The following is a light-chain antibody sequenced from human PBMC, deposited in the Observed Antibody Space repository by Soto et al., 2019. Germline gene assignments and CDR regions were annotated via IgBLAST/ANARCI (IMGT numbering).Light chain of an antibody. CDR3: SSYTGSSSYVV. J-gene: IGLJ2*01. CDR2: DVS. CDR1: SSDVGGYNY. Sequence: QSALTQPASVSGSPGQSITISCTGTSSDVGGYNYVSWYQQHPGKAPKIMIYDVSNRPSGVSNRFSGSKSANTASLTISGLQAEDEADYYCSSYTGSSSYVVFGGGTKVTVL. V-gene: IGLV2-14*01.